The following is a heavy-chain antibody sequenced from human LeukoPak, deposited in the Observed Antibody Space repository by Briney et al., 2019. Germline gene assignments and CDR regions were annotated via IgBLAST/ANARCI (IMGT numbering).Heavy chain of an antibody. D-gene: IGHD1-26*01. CDR2: INHSGST. CDR1: GGSFSGYY. V-gene: IGHV4-34*01. J-gene: IGHJ4*02. CDR3: ARRRWWRELYFDY. Sequence: SETLSLTCAVYGGSFSGYYWSWIRQPPGKGLEGIGEINHSGSTNYNPSLKSRVTISVDTSKNQFSLKLSSVTAADTAVYYCARRRWWRELYFDYWGQGTLVTVSS.